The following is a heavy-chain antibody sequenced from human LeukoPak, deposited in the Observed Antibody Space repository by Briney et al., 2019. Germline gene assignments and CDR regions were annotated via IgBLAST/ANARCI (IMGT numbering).Heavy chain of an antibody. J-gene: IGHJ4*02. CDR3: ARDRRWRRDGYNWYFDY. Sequence: PGGSLRLSCAASGFTFSSYWMSWVRQAPGKGLEWVANIKQDGSEKHYVDSVKGRFTISRDNAKNSLYLQMNSLRAEDTAVYYCARDRRWRRDGYNWYFDYWGQGTLVTVSS. D-gene: IGHD5-24*01. CDR1: GFTFSSYW. CDR2: IKQDGSEK. V-gene: IGHV3-7*01.